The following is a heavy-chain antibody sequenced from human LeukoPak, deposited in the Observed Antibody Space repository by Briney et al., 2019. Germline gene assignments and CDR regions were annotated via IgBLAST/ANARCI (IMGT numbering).Heavy chain of an antibody. CDR1: GYIFTAFY. J-gene: IGHJ4*02. Sequence: ASVKVSCKASGYIFTAFYMHWVRQAPGRGLEWLGYINSDNGVTNYEQKFRGRVTMTRDTSISTAYMQLSGLRSDDTAVYYCARDRMRIGYYYDRTALFDYWGQGVLVTVSS. D-gene: IGHD3-22*01. CDR3: ARDRMRIGYYYDRTALFDY. V-gene: IGHV1-2*02. CDR2: INSDNGVT.